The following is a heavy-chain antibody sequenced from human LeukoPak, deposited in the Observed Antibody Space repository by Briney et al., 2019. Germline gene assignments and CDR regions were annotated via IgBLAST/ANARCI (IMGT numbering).Heavy chain of an antibody. CDR2: ISGSGDNT. V-gene: IGHV3-23*01. J-gene: IGHJ4*02. CDR1: GFTFSSYA. D-gene: IGHD1-26*01. CDR3: AKSGGSYPYHFDY. Sequence: PGGSLRLSCAASGFTFSSYAMSWVRQAPGKGLEWVSAISGSGDNTYYADSVKGRFTISRDNSKNTLYLQMNSLRAEDTAVYYCAKSGGSYPYHFDYWGQGTLVTVSS.